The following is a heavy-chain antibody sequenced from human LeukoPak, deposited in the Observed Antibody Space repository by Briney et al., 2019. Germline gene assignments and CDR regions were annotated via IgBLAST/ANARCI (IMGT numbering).Heavy chain of an antibody. J-gene: IGHJ4*02. Sequence: GGSLRLSCAASGLIFSTYGMHWVRQAPGKGLEWVAVISYDGSNKYYADSVKGRFTISRDNSKNTLYLQMNSLRAEDTAVYYCARVSYYDILTGPIDYWGQGTLVTVSS. V-gene: IGHV3-30*03. CDR2: ISYDGSNK. CDR3: ARVSYYDILTGPIDY. D-gene: IGHD3-9*01. CDR1: GLIFSTYG.